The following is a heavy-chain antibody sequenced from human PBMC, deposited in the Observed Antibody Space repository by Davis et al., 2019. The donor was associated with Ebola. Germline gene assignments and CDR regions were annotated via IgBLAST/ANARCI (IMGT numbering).Heavy chain of an antibody. V-gene: IGHV3-48*01. CDR1: GFTFSSYS. CDR2: ISSSSSTI. D-gene: IGHD3-10*01. J-gene: IGHJ6*02. CDR3: ARDNLDSRFGELLLAFYYYYGMDV. Sequence: GESLKISCAASGFTFSSYSMNWVRQAPGKGLEWVSYISSSSSTIYYADSVKGRFTISRDNAKNSLYLQMNSLRSDDTAVYYCARDNLDSRFGELLLAFYYYYGMDVWGQGTTVTVSS.